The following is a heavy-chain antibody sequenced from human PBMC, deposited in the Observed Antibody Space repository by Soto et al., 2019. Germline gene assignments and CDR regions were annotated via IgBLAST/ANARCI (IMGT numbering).Heavy chain of an antibody. Sequence: QVQLQESGPGLVKPSETLSLTCTVSGGSISSYYWSWIRQPPGKGLEWIGYIYSSGSTNYNPSLKSRVTISVDTSKNQFSLKLSSVTAADTAVYYCARYTSSWSFDYWGQGTLVTVSS. CDR3: ARYTSSWSFDY. CDR2: IYSSGST. D-gene: IGHD6-13*01. J-gene: IGHJ4*02. V-gene: IGHV4-59*01. CDR1: GGSISSYY.